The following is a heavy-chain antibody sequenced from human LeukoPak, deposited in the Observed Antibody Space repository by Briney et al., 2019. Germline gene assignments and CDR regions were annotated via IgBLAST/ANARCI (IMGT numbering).Heavy chain of an antibody. Sequence: PSETLSLTCAVSGGSVTTSNWWSWVRQSPGEGLEWIGGIHHTGSTNYYPSLKSRVTISLDKSKNQFSLKLISVTAADTAMYYCARAFGSWSSYFDYWGQGTLVTVSS. CDR3: ARAFGSWSSYFDY. CDR2: IHHTGST. V-gene: IGHV4-4*02. CDR1: GGSVTTSNW. J-gene: IGHJ4*01. D-gene: IGHD3-16*01.